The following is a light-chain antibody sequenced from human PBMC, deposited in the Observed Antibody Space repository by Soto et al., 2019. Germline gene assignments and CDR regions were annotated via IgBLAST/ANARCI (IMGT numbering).Light chain of an antibody. CDR1: QSVSNW. Sequence: DIQMTQSPSALSASVGDRVTITCRASQSVSNWLAWYRQKPGEAPKLLIYEGSTLERGDPSRFSGSGSGTEFPLTISSLQPDDFATFYCQQYDTYSRTFGQGTKVEVK. J-gene: IGKJ1*01. CDR3: QQYDTYSRT. CDR2: EGS. V-gene: IGKV1-5*03.